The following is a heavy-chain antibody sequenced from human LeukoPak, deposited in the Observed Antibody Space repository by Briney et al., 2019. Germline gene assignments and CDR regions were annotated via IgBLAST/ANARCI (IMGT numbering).Heavy chain of an antibody. CDR3: ATQAWRTHGAGGYHDDC. V-gene: IGHV3-48*01. CDR1: GFAFGTYS. D-gene: IGHD2-8*01. Sequence: GGSLTLSCAASGFAFGTYSMIWVRRAPGKGPEWVSYISPGSSTIYYADFAKGRFTISRDDGEKSLYLQMNPLRAEDTAVYYCATQAWRTHGAGGYHDDCWGHGTLVTVSS. CDR2: ISPGSSTI. J-gene: IGHJ4*01.